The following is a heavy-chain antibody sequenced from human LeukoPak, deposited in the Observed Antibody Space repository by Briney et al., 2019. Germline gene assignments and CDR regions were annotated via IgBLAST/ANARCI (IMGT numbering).Heavy chain of an antibody. CDR2: FDPENGEA. CDR3: AAGGVYDLLDT. Sequence: ASVKVSYKVSGYSLSELSMHGVRQAPGKGLEWRGGFDPENGEAVYAQKFQGRVTMTEDTSTDTSYMELNSLQSDDTAVYYCAAGGVYDLLDTWGQGTLVTVSP. D-gene: IGHD2-8*01. V-gene: IGHV1-24*01. CDR1: GYSLSELS. J-gene: IGHJ5*02.